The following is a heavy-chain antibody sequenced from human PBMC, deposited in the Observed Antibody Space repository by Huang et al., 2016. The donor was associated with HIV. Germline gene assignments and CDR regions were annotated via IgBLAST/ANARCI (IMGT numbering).Heavy chain of an antibody. CDR1: GGSFSSQS. V-gene: IGHV1-69*01. J-gene: IGHJ4*02. CDR3: ARGLHNIASSPPDS. D-gene: IGHD3-16*02. Sequence: QVQLVQSGAEVKKPGSSVKVSCRASGGSFSSQSISWVRKAPGQGLEWVGGTTPILGIPSDAQIFKGRVTISADDSTSTAYMELNSLTSADTAIYYCARGLHNIASSPPDSWGQGTLITVSS. CDR2: TTPILGIP.